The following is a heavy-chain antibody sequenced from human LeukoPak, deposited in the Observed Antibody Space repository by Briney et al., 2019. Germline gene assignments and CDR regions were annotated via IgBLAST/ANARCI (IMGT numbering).Heavy chain of an antibody. CDR1: GFTFDDYA. Sequence: GGSLRLSCAASGFTFDDYAMHWVRQTPGKRLEWVSLISGDGGNPEYTDSVKGRFTISRDNSNNSLYLQMNSLRTEDTALYFCARDRRCTNSNCYGPFDYWGHGALVTVSS. CDR3: ARDRRCTNSNCYGPFDY. V-gene: IGHV3-43*02. J-gene: IGHJ4*01. CDR2: ISGDGGNP. D-gene: IGHD2-8*01.